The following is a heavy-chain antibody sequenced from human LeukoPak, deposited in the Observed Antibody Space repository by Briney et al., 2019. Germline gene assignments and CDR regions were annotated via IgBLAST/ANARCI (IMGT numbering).Heavy chain of an antibody. CDR2: IYTSGST. CDR1: GGSISSYY. D-gene: IGHD1-26*01. Sequence: SETLSLTYTVSGGSISSYYWSWIRQPAGKGLEWIGRIYTSGSTNYNPSLKSRVTLSLDSSKNQFSLELSSVTAADTAVFYCARVSGGTYNYYYHYMDVWGKGTTVTVSS. V-gene: IGHV4-4*07. CDR3: ARVSGGTYNYYYHYMDV. J-gene: IGHJ6*03.